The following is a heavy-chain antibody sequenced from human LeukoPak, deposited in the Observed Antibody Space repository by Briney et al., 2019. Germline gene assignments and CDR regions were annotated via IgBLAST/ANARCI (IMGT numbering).Heavy chain of an antibody. CDR2: IGGNGTST. J-gene: IGHJ6*02. CDR3: AKSYQGHPPYYRSMDV. Sequence: GGSLRLSCAASGFTFSSYAMIWVRQAPGKGLEWVSAIGGNGTSTFYADSVKGRFTISRDNSKNTLYLQMNSLRAEDTAVYYCAKSYQGHPPYYRSMDVWGQATTVTVS. V-gene: IGHV3-23*01. D-gene: IGHD2-2*01. CDR1: GFTFSSYA.